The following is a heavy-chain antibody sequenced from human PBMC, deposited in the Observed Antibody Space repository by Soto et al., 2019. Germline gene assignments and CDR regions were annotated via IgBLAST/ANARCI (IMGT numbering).Heavy chain of an antibody. CDR2: VYYSGST. CDR1: GGSVSSSSYY. D-gene: IGHD3-9*01. CDR3: GRLEGLATISYYFDY. Sequence: SETLSLTCTVSGGSVSSSSYYWGWVRQPPGKGLEWIGSVYYSGSTYYNPSLESRVTISVDKSKKQFSLKLMSLSAADTDVYYCGRLEGLATISYYFDYWGQGALVTVSS. J-gene: IGHJ4*02. V-gene: IGHV4-39*01.